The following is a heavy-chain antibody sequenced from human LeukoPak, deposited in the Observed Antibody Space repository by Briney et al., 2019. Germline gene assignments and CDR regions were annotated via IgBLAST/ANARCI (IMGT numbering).Heavy chain of an antibody. CDR1: GFTFSSYS. D-gene: IGHD5-12*01. CDR3: ARLGASAGYSGYDFPLDY. J-gene: IGHJ4*02. V-gene: IGHV4-59*12. CDR2: IYYSGST. Sequence: GSLRLSCAASGFTFSSYSMNWIRQPPGKGLEWIGNIYYSGSTYYSPSLKSRVTISVDTSRNQFSLKLSSVTAADTALYYCARLGASAGYSGYDFPLDYWGQGSLVTVSS.